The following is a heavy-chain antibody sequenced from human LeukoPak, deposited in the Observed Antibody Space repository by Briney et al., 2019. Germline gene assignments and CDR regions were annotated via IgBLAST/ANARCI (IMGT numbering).Heavy chain of an antibody. CDR3: ARGSGRGYFD. D-gene: IGHD3-9*01. CDR1: GLTFSDYS. Sequence: PGGSLRLSCTASGLTFSDYSMNWVRQAPGKGLEWVSYISSSSSTIYYADSVKGRFTISRDNAKNSLYLQMNSLRAEDTAVYYCARGSGRGYFDWGQGTLVTVSS. J-gene: IGHJ4*02. V-gene: IGHV3-48*01. CDR2: ISSSSSTI.